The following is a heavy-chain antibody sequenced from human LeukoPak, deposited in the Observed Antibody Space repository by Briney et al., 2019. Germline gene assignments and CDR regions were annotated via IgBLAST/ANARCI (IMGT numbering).Heavy chain of an antibody. Sequence: GRSLRLSCAASGFSFSSYGMHWVRQAPGKVLEWVAFIRYDGTNKYYADSVKGRFTISRDNYKDTLYLQMNSLRAEDTAVYYSARESESYDSTGSTFKYWGQGTLVTVSS. D-gene: IGHD3-22*01. CDR3: ARESESYDSTGSTFKY. V-gene: IGHV3-30*02. CDR2: IRYDGTNK. J-gene: IGHJ4*02. CDR1: GFSFSSYG.